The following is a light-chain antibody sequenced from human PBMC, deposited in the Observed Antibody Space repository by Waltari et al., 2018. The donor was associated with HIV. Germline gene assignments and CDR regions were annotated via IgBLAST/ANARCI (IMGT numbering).Light chain of an antibody. CDR1: QGSRSD. V-gene: IGKV1-17*01. CDR2: SAS. J-gene: IGKJ1*01. Sequence: DIQMTQSPSSLSASIGDRVTITCRASQGSRSDLGWFQQKPGRATKRLIYSASILQGGVPSRFSGSGSGTDFTLTITSLQPEDFATYHCLQYNNYPQTFGQGTKVEI. CDR3: LQYNNYPQT.